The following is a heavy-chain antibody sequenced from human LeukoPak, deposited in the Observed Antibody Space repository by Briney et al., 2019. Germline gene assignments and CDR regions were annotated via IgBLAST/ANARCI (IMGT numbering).Heavy chain of an antibody. CDR1: GYTFTGYY. V-gene: IGHV1-2*02. J-gene: IGHJ3*02. Sequence: GASVKVSRKASGYTFTGYYMHWVRQAPGQGLEWMGWINPNSGGTNYAQKFQGGVTMTRDTSISTAYMELSRLRSDDTAVYYCARGMTVTIDAFDIWGQGTMVTVSS. CDR2: INPNSGGT. D-gene: IGHD4-17*01. CDR3: ARGMTVTIDAFDI.